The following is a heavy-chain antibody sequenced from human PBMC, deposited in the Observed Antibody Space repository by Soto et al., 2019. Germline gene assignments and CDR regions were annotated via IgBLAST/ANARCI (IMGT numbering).Heavy chain of an antibody. V-gene: IGHV3-23*01. D-gene: IGHD6-6*01. CDR3: AKDRTVAARNFDY. Sequence: PVVSLRISCAASGVAFSDYAMGWVRQAPGKGLEWVSSISTSIGATYYADSVKGRFTISRDDSKDTLYLQMNSLRAEDSAVYYCAKDRTVAARNFDYWGQGTQVTVSS. CDR2: ISTSIGAT. CDR1: GVAFSDYA. J-gene: IGHJ4*02.